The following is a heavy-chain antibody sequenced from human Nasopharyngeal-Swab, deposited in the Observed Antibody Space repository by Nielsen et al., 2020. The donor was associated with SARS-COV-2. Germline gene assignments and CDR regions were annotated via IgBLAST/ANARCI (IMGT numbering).Heavy chain of an antibody. CDR3: ARSSLVIIGWDYYYYGMDV. CDR2: TYYRSKWYN. J-gene: IGHJ6*02. Sequence: SQTLSLTCAISGDSVSSNSAAWNWIRQSPSRGLEWLGRTYYRSKWYNDYAVSVKSRITINPDTSKNQFSLQLNSVTPEDTAVYYCARSSLVIIGWDYYYYGMDVWGQGTTVTVSS. CDR1: GDSVSSNSAA. D-gene: IGHD3-10*01. V-gene: IGHV6-1*01.